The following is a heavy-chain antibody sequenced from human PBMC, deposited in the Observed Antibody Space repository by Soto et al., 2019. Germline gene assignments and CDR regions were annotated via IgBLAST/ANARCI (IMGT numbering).Heavy chain of an antibody. Sequence: QVQLRESGPDLVKPSQTLSLSCAVPGGSIRTGDHYWGGIRQAPGKGREWIGFIHYRGNTYYKPSLKSRVSISVDTSKNHFSLNLSSVTAADTAVYYCAREVTTGSYYYGLDVWGQGTKVTVSS. J-gene: IGHJ6*02. D-gene: IGHD4-17*01. CDR1: GGSIRTGDHY. V-gene: IGHV4-30-4*01. CDR2: IHYRGNT. CDR3: AREVTTGSYYYGLDV.